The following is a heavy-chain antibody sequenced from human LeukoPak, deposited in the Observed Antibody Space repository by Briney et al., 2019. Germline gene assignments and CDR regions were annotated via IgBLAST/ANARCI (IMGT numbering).Heavy chain of an antibody. J-gene: IGHJ4*02. Sequence: MSWIRQAPGKGLEWVSYISSSGNIIYSADSVKGRFTISRDNAKNSLYLQINSLRAEDTAVYYCARATAADTAMIYGDYWGQGTLVTVSS. V-gene: IGHV3-11*01. CDR2: ISSSGNII. D-gene: IGHD5-18*01. CDR3: ARATAADTAMIYGDY.